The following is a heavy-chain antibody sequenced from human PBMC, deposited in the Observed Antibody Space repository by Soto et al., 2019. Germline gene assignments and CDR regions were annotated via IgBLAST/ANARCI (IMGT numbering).Heavy chain of an antibody. CDR3: PRGLGLTGTRKDY. CDR2: MNPNSGNT. D-gene: IGHD1-20*01. V-gene: IGHV1-8*01. Sequence: QVQLVQSGAEVKKPGASVKVSCKASGYTFTSYDINWVRQATGQGLEWMGWMNPNSGNTGYAQKFQGRVSMTRNTSISTDYMELSSLRSEDTAVYYCPRGLGLTGTRKDYGCQGSLVTVSS. J-gene: IGHJ4*02. CDR1: GYTFTSYD.